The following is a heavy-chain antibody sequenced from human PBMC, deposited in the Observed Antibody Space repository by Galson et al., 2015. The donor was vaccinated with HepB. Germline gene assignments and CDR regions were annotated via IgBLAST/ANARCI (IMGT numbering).Heavy chain of an antibody. CDR3: AREGYYYDSSGYYSPAFDI. J-gene: IGHJ3*02. D-gene: IGHD3-22*01. CDR1: GFTFSSYG. V-gene: IGHV3-33*01. CDR2: IWYDGSNK. Sequence: SLRLSCAASGFTFSSYGMHWVRQAPGKGLEWVAVIWYDGSNKYYADSVKGRFTISRDNSKNTLYLQMNSLRAEDTAVYYCAREGYYYDSSGYYSPAFDIWGQGTMVTVSS.